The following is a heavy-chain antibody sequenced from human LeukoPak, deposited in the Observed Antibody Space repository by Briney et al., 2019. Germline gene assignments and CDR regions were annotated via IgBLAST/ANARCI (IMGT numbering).Heavy chain of an antibody. D-gene: IGHD5-18*01. CDR2: ISSSSSYI. V-gene: IGHV3-21*01. CDR3: ARVVGYSYGYDY. Sequence: GGSLRLSCAASGFTFSSYSMNWVRQAPGKGLEWVSSISSSSSYIYYADSVKGRFTISRDNAKDSLYLQMNSLRAEDTAVYYCARVVGYSYGYDYWGQGTLVTVSS. J-gene: IGHJ4*02. CDR1: GFTFSSYS.